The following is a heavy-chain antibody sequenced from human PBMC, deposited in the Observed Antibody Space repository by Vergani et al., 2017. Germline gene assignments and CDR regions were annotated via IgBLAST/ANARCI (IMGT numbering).Heavy chain of an antibody. D-gene: IGHD3-10*02. CDR2: FHHSGDT. J-gene: IGHJ6*02. CDR3: ARHRCSGGFFPSYYFYGMDV. V-gene: IGHV4-38-2*01. CDR1: DSSIMTNPY. Sequence: QVQLQESGPGLVKPSETLTLTCDVSDSSIMTNPYWGWFRQSPGKGLECIGCFHHSGDTHYNSSLKSRVSISLVSSSKFSLSLTSVTAADTAIYYCARHRCSGGFFPSYYFYGMDVWGHGTTVTVSS.